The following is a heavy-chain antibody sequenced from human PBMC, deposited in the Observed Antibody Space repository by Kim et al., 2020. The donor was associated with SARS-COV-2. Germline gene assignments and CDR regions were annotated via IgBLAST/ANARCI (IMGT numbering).Heavy chain of an antibody. CDR1: GFSFSDYV. V-gene: IGHV3-11*01. CDR3: ARGAIYDGVDV. CDR2: TSSGSTTI. J-gene: IGHJ6*02. Sequence: GGSLRLSCAASGFSFSDYVMIWIRQAPGKGPEWVAYTSSGSTTIHYSDSVKGRFIISRDNTKNSLYLQMSSLRAEDTALYFCARGAIYDGVDVWGQGTTVTVSS.